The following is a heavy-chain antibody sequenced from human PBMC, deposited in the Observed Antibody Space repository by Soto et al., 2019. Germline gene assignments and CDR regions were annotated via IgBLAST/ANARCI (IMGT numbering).Heavy chain of an antibody. CDR1: GYTFTSYG. D-gene: IGHD6-19*01. J-gene: IGHJ4*02. Sequence: AASVKVSCKASGYTFTSYGISWVRQAPGQGLEWMGWISAYNGNTNYAQKLQGRVAMTTDTSTSTAYMELRSLRSDDTAVYYCARRPGYSSGWYSYFDYWGQGTLVTVSS. CDR3: ARRPGYSSGWYSYFDY. V-gene: IGHV1-18*04. CDR2: ISAYNGNT.